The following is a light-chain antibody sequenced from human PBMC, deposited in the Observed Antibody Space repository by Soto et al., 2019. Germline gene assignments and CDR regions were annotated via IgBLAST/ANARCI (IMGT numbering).Light chain of an antibody. J-gene: IGKJ4*01. CDR3: QQRSNCLI. Sequence: ELVLTQSPATLSLSPGERATLSCRASQSVSRSLAWYQQKPGQAPRLLIYDVSDRATGIPARFSGSGSGTDFSLTISSLEPEDFAFYYCQQRSNCLIFGGGTKVEIK. CDR2: DVS. CDR1: QSVSRS. V-gene: IGKV3-11*01.